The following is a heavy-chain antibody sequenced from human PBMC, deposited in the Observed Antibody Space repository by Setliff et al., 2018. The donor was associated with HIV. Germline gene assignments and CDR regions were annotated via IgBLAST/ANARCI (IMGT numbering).Heavy chain of an antibody. CDR3: ARRKLSKGGAFDY. CDR2: IFSNVTT. V-gene: IGHV4-4*09. D-gene: IGHD1-1*01. CDR1: GDSIDDFY. Sequence: SETLSLTCTVSGDSIDDFYWSWIRQPPGQGLEWIGYIFSNVTTNYSPSLKSRVTMSIDRSKSQFLLNLTSVNASDTAIHYCARRKLSKGGAFDYWGQGALVTVSS. J-gene: IGHJ4*02.